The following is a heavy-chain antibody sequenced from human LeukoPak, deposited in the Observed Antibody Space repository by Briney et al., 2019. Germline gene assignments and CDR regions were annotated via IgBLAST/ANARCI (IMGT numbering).Heavy chain of an antibody. V-gene: IGHV3-23*01. J-gene: IGHJ4*02. Sequence: GGSLRLSCAASGFTFSNYAMSWVRQAPGKGLEWVSAVSGRDTSTYYTDSVKGRFTISRDNSKNTLYLKMNSLSAEETAIYYCAKWGDYDVLTGYYDSDYWGQGTLVTVSS. CDR2: VSGRDTST. CDR3: AKWGDYDVLTGYYDSDY. D-gene: IGHD3-9*01. CDR1: GFTFSNYA.